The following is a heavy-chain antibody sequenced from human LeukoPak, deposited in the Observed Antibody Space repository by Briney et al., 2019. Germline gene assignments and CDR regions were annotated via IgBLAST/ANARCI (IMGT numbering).Heavy chain of an antibody. Sequence: ASVKVSCKASGYTFTSYGISWGRQALGQGLEWMGWISAYNGNTNYAQKLQGRVTMTTDTSTSTAYMELRSLRSDDTAVYYCARAPYYYDNSGYYYFDPWGQGTLVTVSS. CDR1: GYTFTSYG. CDR3: ARAPYYYDNSGYYYFDP. J-gene: IGHJ5*02. D-gene: IGHD3-22*01. V-gene: IGHV1-18*01. CDR2: ISAYNGNT.